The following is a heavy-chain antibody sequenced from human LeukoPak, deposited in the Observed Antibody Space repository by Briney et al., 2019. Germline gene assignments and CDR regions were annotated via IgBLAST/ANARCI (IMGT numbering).Heavy chain of an antibody. J-gene: IGHJ4*02. CDR1: GGSISSSSYY. D-gene: IGHD2-2*01. CDR3: ARDEGSSYPFDY. Sequence: NPSETLSLTCTVSGGSISSSSYYWGWIRQPPGKGLEWIGSIYYSGSTYYNLSLKSRVTISVDTSKNQFSLNLSSVTAADTAVYFCARDEGSSYPFDYWGQGTLVTVSS. CDR2: IYYSGST. V-gene: IGHV4-39*07.